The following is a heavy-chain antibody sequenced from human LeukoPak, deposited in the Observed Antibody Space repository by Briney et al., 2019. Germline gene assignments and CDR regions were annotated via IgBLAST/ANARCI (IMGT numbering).Heavy chain of an antibody. V-gene: IGHV3-23*01. Sequence: GGSLRLSCAASGFTFSSYAMSWVRQAPGKGLEWVSGISGSGGSTYYADSVKGRFTISRDNFKNTLYLQMNSLRAEDTAVYYCAKEPQAWFGELLPSHWGQGTLVTVSS. J-gene: IGHJ4*02. CDR1: GFTFSSYA. D-gene: IGHD3-10*01. CDR3: AKEPQAWFGELLPSH. CDR2: ISGSGGST.